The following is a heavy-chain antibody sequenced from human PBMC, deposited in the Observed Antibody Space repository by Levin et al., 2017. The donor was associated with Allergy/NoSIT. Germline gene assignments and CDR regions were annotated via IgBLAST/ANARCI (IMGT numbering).Heavy chain of an antibody. CDR1: GYTFTSYG. V-gene: IGHV1-18*01. D-gene: IGHD2/OR15-2a*01. Sequence: GESLKISCKASGYTFTSYGISWVRQAPGQGLEWMGWISAYNGNTNYAQKLQGRVTMTTDTSTSTAYMELRSLRSDDTAVYYCARGLNIYWYFDLWGRGTLVTVSS. CDR3: ARGLNIYWYFDL. CDR2: ISAYNGNT. J-gene: IGHJ2*01.